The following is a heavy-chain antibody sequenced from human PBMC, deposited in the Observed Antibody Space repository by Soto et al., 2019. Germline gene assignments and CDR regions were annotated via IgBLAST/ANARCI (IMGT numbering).Heavy chain of an antibody. CDR1: GFTVSDNY. Sequence: GGSLRLSCAASGFTVSDNYMSWVRQAPGKGLEWVSVIYGGGSTFYADSVKGRFTISRDSSQNTLYLQMNSLRAEDTALYYCAKESYNRRTDFDYWGQGTLVTVSS. D-gene: IGHD3-10*01. CDR3: AKESYNRRTDFDY. J-gene: IGHJ4*02. CDR2: IYGGGST. V-gene: IGHV3-66*01.